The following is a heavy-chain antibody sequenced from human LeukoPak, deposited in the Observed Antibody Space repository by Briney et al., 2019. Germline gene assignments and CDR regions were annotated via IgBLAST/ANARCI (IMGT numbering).Heavy chain of an antibody. D-gene: IGHD5-24*01. V-gene: IGHV1-46*01. J-gene: IGHJ4*02. CDR2: IDPSGGST. CDR3: ARDFGEMPNY. Sequence: GASVKVSCKASGYTFTRYYMHWVRQAPGQGLEWMGIIDPSGGSTSYAQKFQGGVTMTRDATTSTVYLELSSLRSEDTAAYYCARDFGEMPNYWGQGTLVTVSS. CDR1: GYTFTRYY.